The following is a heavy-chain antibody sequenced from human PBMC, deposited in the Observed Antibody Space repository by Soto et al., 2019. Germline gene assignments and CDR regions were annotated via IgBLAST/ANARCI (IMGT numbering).Heavy chain of an antibody. CDR2: ISSSSSYI. CDR3: ASQRWLQIGAV. CDR1: GFTFSSYS. D-gene: IGHD5-12*01. J-gene: IGHJ4*02. Sequence: PGGSLRLSCAASGFTFSSYSMNWVRQAPGKGLEWVSSISSSSSYIYYADSVKGRFTISRDNAKNSLYLQMNSLRAEDTAVYYCASQRWLQIGAVWGQGTRVTVSS. V-gene: IGHV3-21*01.